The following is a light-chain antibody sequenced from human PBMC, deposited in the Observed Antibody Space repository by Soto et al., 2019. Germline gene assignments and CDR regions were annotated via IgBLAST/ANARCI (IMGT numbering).Light chain of an antibody. J-gene: IGLJ1*01. Sequence: QSVLTQPPSVSGAPGQRVTISCTGSSSNIGAGYDVHWYQQLPGTAPKLLIYGNSNRPSGVPDRFSGSKSGTSASLAITGLQAEDEADYYWKSYDCSLCGYVFGTGTKVTVL. CDR1: SSNIGAGYD. V-gene: IGLV1-40*01. CDR2: GNS. CDR3: KSYDCSLCGYV.